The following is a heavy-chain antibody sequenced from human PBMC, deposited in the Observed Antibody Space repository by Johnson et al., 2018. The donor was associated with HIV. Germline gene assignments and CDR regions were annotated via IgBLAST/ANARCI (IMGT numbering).Heavy chain of an antibody. CDR2: VSYDGSNK. CDR1: GFIFSDYA. J-gene: IGHJ3*02. V-gene: IGHV3-30*18. Sequence: QVQLVESGGGVVQPGRSLRLSCAASGFIFSDYAIHWVRQAPGPGLEWVSVVSYDGSNKYYADSVKGRFTISRDNSKNTLYLQMNSLRADDTAVYYCAKTYYYDRSGPRAFDIWGQGTMVTVSS. CDR3: AKTYYYDRSGPRAFDI. D-gene: IGHD3-22*01.